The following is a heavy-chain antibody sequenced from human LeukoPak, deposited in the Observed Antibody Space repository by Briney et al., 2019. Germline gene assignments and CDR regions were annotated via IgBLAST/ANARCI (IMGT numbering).Heavy chain of an antibody. Sequence: GGSLRLSCAASGFTVSSNYMSWVRQAPGKGLEWVSVIYSGGSTYYADSVKGRFTISRDNSKNTLYLQMNSLRAEDTAVYYCAKSLGNYYDSSGYYSVDYWGQGTLVTVSS. J-gene: IGHJ4*02. V-gene: IGHV3-66*01. D-gene: IGHD3-22*01. CDR3: AKSLGNYYDSSGYYSVDY. CDR1: GFTVSSNY. CDR2: IYSGGST.